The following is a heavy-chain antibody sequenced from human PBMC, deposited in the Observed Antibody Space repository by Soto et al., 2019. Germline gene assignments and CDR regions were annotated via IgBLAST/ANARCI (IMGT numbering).Heavy chain of an antibody. CDR1: GGSITSGGYY. J-gene: IGHJ5*02. V-gene: IGHV4-31*03. Sequence: SETLSLTCTVSGGSITSGGYYWSWIRQHPGKGLEWIGYIYYSGFTYYNPSLKSRVTISVDTSKNQFSLKLSSVTAADTAVYYCASPKIAFYNWFDPWGQGTLVTVSS. CDR2: IYYSGFT. D-gene: IGHD3-3*02. CDR3: ASPKIAFYNWFDP.